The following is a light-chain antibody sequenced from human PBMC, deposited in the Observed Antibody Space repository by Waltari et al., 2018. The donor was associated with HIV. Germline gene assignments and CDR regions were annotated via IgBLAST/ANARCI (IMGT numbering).Light chain of an antibody. J-gene: IGKJ4*01. V-gene: IGKV3-15*01. CDR2: GAS. CDR1: QSVFNN. Sequence: ILLTHSPATLSVSPGDRPTPSCTASQSVFNNLAWYQQRPGQAPRLLIYGASTRINTVPDRFSGSGSGTEYTLTINNLQSEDLGLYYCQQYNDWLEPTFGGGTKVEV. CDR3: QQYNDWLEPT.